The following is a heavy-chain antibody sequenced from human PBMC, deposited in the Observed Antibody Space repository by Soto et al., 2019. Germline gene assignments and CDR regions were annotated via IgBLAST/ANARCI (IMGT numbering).Heavy chain of an antibody. Sequence: EVQLVESGGGLEQPGRSLRLSCTVSGFMFEDFAMHWVRQAPGQGLEWVSGINWNGVNKGYAESVLGRFTISRDNAKKSLYLDMNYLRPEDTALYFCAKDVDGLGELWGYFQSWGQGTMVTGSS. CDR2: INWNGVNK. CDR1: GFMFEDFA. D-gene: IGHD3-16*01. CDR3: AKDVDGLGELWGYFQS. V-gene: IGHV3-9*01. J-gene: IGHJ1*01.